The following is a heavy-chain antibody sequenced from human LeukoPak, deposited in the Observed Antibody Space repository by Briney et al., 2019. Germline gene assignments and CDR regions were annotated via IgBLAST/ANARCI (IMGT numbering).Heavy chain of an antibody. Sequence: PGGSLRLSCAASGFTFSSYAMSWVRQAPGKGLEWVSFISGSGGSTYYADSVKGRFTISRDNSKSTVFVQMNSLRAEDTAVYYCARDRTTVTTSWFDPWGRGTLVTVSS. D-gene: IGHD4-11*01. CDR2: ISGSGGST. V-gene: IGHV3-23*01. CDR1: GFTFSSYA. CDR3: ARDRTTVTTSWFDP. J-gene: IGHJ5*02.